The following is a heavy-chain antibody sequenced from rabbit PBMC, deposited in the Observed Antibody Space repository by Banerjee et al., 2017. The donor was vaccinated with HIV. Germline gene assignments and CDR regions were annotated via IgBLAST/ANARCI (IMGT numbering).Heavy chain of an antibody. Sequence: QEQLEESGGDLVKPEGSLTLTCTASGFSFSSNYWVCWVRQAPGKGLEWIGCIYTGSSGNIVYATWAKGRFTISKTSWTTVTLQMTSLTAADTATYFCARDLAGVIGWNFDLWGPGTLVTVS. CDR3: ARDLAGVIGWNFDL. CDR2: IYTGSSGNI. J-gene: IGHJ4*01. CDR1: GFSFSSNYW. D-gene: IGHD4-1*01. V-gene: IGHV1S45*01.